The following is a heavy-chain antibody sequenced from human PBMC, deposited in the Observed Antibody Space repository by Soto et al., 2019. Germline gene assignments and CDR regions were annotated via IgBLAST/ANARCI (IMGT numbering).Heavy chain of an antibody. CDR3: ARESSRSEFDY. J-gene: IGHJ4*02. Sequence: SETLSLTCSVSGGSICSYYWSWIRQPAGKGLEWIGRVDTSGSASYNPSLRSRVTMSLATSQNQFSLKLNSVTAADTAVYYCARESSRSEFDYWGQGTLVTVSS. CDR1: GGSICSYY. CDR2: VDTSGSA. V-gene: IGHV4-4*07.